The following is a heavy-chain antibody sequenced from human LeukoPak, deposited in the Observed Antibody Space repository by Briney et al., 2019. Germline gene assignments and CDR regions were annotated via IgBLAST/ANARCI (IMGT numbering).Heavy chain of an antibody. CDR3: ARDDGWLQYYFDY. V-gene: IGHV3-21*01. D-gene: IGHD5-12*01. CDR2: ISSSSSYI. J-gene: IGHJ4*02. Sequence: GGSLRLSCAASGFTFSSYSMNWVRQAPGKGLEWVSSISSSSSYIYYADSVKGRFTISRDNAKNSLYLQMNSLRAEDTAVYYCARDDGWLQYYFDYWGQGTLVTVSS. CDR1: GFTFSSYS.